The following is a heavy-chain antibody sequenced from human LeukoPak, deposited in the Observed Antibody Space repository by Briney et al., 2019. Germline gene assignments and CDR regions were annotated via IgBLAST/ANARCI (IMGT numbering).Heavy chain of an antibody. CDR1: GFTFSNAW. V-gene: IGHV3-15*01. D-gene: IGHD3-22*01. CDR3: TTDRITMIVVRAECFQH. J-gene: IGHJ1*01. CDR2: IKSKTDGGTT. Sequence: GGSLRLSCAASGFTFSNAWMSWVRQAPGKGLEWVGRIKSKTDGGTTDYAAPVKGRFTISRDDSKNTLYLQMNSLKTEDTAVYYCTTDRITMIVVRAECFQHWGQGTLVTVSS.